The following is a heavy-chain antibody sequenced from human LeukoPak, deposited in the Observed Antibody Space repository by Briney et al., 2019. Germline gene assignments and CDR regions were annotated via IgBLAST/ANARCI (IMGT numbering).Heavy chain of an antibody. CDR2: ISYHGSSK. CDR3: AKGYSGYDPNDY. V-gene: IGHV3-30-3*01. CDR1: GFTFGSYA. J-gene: IGHJ4*02. Sequence: PGGSLRLSCAASGFTFGSYAMHWVRQAPGKGLEWVAVISYHGSSKYYADSVKGRFTISRDNSKNTLYLQMNSLRAEDTAVYYCAKGYSGYDPNDYWGQGTLVTVSS. D-gene: IGHD5-12*01.